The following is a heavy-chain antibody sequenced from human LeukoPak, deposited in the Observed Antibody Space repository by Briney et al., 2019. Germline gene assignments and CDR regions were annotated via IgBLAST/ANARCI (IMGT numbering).Heavy chain of an antibody. J-gene: IGHJ4*02. Sequence: GGSLRLSCAASGFTFSRHGMHWVRQAPGKGLEWVAVISYDGSNEYYADSVKGRFTISRDNSKNTLYLQMNSLRAEDTAVYYCARVVGSHYAFDYWGQGTLVTVPS. V-gene: IGHV3-30*03. CDR1: GFTFSRHG. D-gene: IGHD1-26*01. CDR2: ISYDGSNE. CDR3: ARVVGSHYAFDY.